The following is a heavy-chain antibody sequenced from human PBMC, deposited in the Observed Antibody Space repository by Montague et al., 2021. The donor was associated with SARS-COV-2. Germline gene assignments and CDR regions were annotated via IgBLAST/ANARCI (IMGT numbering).Heavy chain of an antibody. CDR2: IYYSGST. CDR1: GDSISTSQYY. Sequence: SETLSLTCTVSGDSISTSQYYWGWIRQPPGKGLEWIGTIYYSGSTYYNPSLKSRVTISEDTSKNQFSLRLSSVTAADTAVYYCAGLNIVARTDYYYGTDVRGRGTTVTVSS. J-gene: IGHJ6*02. CDR3: AGLNIVARTDYYYGTDV. D-gene: IGHD5-12*01. V-gene: IGHV4-39*01.